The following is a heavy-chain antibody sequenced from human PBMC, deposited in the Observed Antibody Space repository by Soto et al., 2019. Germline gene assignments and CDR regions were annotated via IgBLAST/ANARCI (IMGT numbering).Heavy chain of an antibody. CDR1: GFTFDDYA. CDR2: ISWNSGSI. Sequence: GGSLRLSCAASGFTFDDYAMHWVRQAPGKGLEWVSGISWNSGSIGYADSVKGRFTISRDNAKNSLYLQMNSLRAEDTALYYCAKDKYSSSWYYFDYWGQGTLVTVSS. J-gene: IGHJ4*02. V-gene: IGHV3-9*01. D-gene: IGHD6-13*01. CDR3: AKDKYSSSWYYFDY.